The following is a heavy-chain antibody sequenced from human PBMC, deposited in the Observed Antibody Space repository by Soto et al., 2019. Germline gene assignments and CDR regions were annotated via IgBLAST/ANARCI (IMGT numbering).Heavy chain of an antibody. CDR3: ARGPGRL. Sequence: QLVETGGRLIQPGTSLTLSCAASGFSVSRNYMTWVRQAPGKGLEWVSFVYSGGATFYADSVKGRFILSRDDSQNTMYHQMNNLRAEDTAVYYCARGPGRLWGRGTLVTVAS. CDR1: GFSVSRNY. J-gene: IGHJ4*02. D-gene: IGHD3-10*01. V-gene: IGHV3-53*02. CDR2: VYSGGAT.